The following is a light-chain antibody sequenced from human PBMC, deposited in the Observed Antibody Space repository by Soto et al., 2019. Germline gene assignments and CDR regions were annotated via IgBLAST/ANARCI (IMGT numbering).Light chain of an antibody. J-gene: IGKJ1*01. V-gene: IGKV3-20*01. CDR2: GAS. Sequence: EVVLTQSPGILSLSPGERVTLSCRASQDIINYLAWYRQKPGQAPRLLIYGASIRATGIPERFSGSGSGTDFTLTISRLELEDFAVYYCQQYGGSPRTFGQGTKVDIK. CDR3: QQYGGSPRT. CDR1: QDIINY.